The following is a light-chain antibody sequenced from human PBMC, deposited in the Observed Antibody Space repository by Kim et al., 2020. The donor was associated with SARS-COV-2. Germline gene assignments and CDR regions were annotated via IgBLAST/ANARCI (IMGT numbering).Light chain of an antibody. CDR1: SLRSYY. J-gene: IGLJ2*01. CDR2: GKN. Sequence: SSELTQDPAVSVALGQTVRITCRGDSLRSYYATWYQQKPGQAPVLVIYGKNNRPSGIPDRFSGSSSGNTASLTITGAQAEDEADYYCKSRGTSGNVVFGGGTNLTVL. V-gene: IGLV3-19*01. CDR3: KSRGTSGNVV.